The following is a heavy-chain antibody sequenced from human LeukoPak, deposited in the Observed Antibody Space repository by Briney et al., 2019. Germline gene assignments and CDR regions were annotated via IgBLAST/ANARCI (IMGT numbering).Heavy chain of an antibody. CDR2: IYTSGST. J-gene: IGHJ4*02. V-gene: IGHV4-4*09. D-gene: IGHD7-27*01. CDR1: GGSIRGYY. Sequence: SETLSLTCTVSGGSIRGYYWSWIRHPPGKGLEWIGYIYTSGSTNYNPSLKSRVTISVDTSKNQFSLKLSSVTAADTAVYYCARHSDNWGVPFDYWGQGTLVTVSS. CDR3: ARHSDNWGVPFDY.